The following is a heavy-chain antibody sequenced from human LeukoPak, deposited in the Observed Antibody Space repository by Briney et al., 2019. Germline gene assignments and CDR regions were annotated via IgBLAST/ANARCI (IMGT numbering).Heavy chain of an antibody. J-gene: IGHJ5*02. CDR2: IYYSGST. D-gene: IGHD3-3*01. CDR1: GGSISSYY. V-gene: IGHV4-59*01. CDR3: AGSPYDFWSGYQLFDP. Sequence: SETLSLTCTVSGGSISSYYWSWIRQPPGKGLEWIGYIYYSGSTNYNPSLKSRVTLSVDTSKNQFSLKLSSVTAADTAVYYCAGSPYDFWSGYQLFDPWGQGTLVTVSS.